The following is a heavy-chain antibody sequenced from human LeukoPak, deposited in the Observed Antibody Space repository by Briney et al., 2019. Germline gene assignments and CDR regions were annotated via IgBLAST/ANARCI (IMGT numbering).Heavy chain of an antibody. Sequence: GGSLRLSCAASGFTFSSYGTHWVRQAPGKGLEWVAVISYDGSNKYYADSVKGRFTISRDNSKNTLYLQMNSLRAEDTAVYYCARSFYYYDSSGYTTDGMDVWGQGTTVTVSS. V-gene: IGHV3-30*03. CDR1: GFTFSSYG. D-gene: IGHD3-22*01. CDR3: ARSFYYYDSSGYTTDGMDV. J-gene: IGHJ6*02. CDR2: ISYDGSNK.